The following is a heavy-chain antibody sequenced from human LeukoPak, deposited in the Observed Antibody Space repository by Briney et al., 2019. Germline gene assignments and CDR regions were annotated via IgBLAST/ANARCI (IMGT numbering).Heavy chain of an antibody. D-gene: IGHD3-22*01. Sequence: PGGSLRLSCAASGFTVSSNYMSWVRQAPGKGLEWVSVIYSGGSTYYADSVKGRFTISRDNSKNTLYLQMNSLRAEDTAVYYCAKEGFGYDSSGYYFDYWGQGTLVTVSS. J-gene: IGHJ4*02. V-gene: IGHV3-53*05. CDR1: GFTVSSNY. CDR3: AKEGFGYDSSGYYFDY. CDR2: IYSGGST.